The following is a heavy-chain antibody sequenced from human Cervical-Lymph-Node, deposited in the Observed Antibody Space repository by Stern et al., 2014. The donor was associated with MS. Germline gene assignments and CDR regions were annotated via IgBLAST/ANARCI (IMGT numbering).Heavy chain of an antibody. CDR1: GFTVSSDY. J-gene: IGHJ4*02. CDR3: ARDASSPERSDW. CDR2: IANVGST. Sequence: VQLVESGPGVIQPSGSLRLTCTASGFTVSSDYMTWIRQAPGKGLEWVSLIANVGSTFYTNSVKVRFPISRDNSKNTVYLHMTSLRAEDTAMYYCARDASSPERSDWWGQGTLVTVSS. D-gene: IGHD1-1*01. V-gene: IGHV3-53*01.